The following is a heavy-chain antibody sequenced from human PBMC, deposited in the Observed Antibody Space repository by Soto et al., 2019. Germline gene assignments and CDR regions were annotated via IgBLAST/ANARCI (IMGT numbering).Heavy chain of an antibody. J-gene: IGHJ6*02. CDR2: INHSGST. V-gene: IGHV4-34*01. D-gene: IGHD6-13*01. Sequence: PSETLSLTCAVYGGSFSGYYWSWIRQPPGKGLGWIGEINHSGSTNYNPSLKSRVTISVDTSKNQFSLKLSSVTAADTAVYYCGVAAAGNYYYYGMDVWGQGTTVTVSS. CDR3: GVAAAGNYYYYGMDV. CDR1: GGSFSGYY.